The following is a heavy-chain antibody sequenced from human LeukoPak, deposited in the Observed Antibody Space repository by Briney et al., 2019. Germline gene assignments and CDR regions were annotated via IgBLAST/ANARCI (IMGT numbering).Heavy chain of an antibody. CDR1: GGSISDFY. J-gene: IGHJ2*01. V-gene: IGHV4-59*01. CDR2: INHAGNT. CDR3: ARDLGSKWPNWYFDL. D-gene: IGHD5-12*01. Sequence: SETLSLTCTVSGGSISDFYWSWVRQPPAKGREWIAYINHAGNTHSHPSLTSRVSMSVDTSKNQFALKLTSVTAADTAVYFCARDLGSKWPNWYFDLWGRGALLTVPS.